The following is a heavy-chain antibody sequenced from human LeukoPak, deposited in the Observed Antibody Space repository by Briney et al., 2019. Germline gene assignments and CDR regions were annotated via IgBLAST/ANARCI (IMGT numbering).Heavy chain of an antibody. CDR1: GFTFSRYW. Sequence: PGGSLRLSCAASGFTFSRYWMHWVRQAPGKGLVWVSRINSDGNSTSYADSVKGRFTISRDNAKNTLYLQMNSLRAEDTAVYYCARSGWSLANWFDPWGQGTLVTVSS. CDR3: ARSGWSLANWFDP. V-gene: IGHV3-74*01. CDR2: INSDGNST. J-gene: IGHJ5*02. D-gene: IGHD6-19*01.